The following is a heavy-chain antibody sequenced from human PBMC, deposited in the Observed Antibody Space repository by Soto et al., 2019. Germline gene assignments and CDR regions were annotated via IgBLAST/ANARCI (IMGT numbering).Heavy chain of an antibody. V-gene: IGHV3-30*18. Sequence: GGSLRLSCAASGFTFSSYGMHWVRQAPGKGLEWVAVISYDGSNKYYADSVKGRFTISRDNPKNTLYLQMNSLRVEDTAVYYCAKDVLSGSYFDYWGQGTLVTVSS. J-gene: IGHJ4*02. CDR3: AKDVLSGSYFDY. CDR2: ISYDGSNK. D-gene: IGHD1-26*01. CDR1: GFTFSSYG.